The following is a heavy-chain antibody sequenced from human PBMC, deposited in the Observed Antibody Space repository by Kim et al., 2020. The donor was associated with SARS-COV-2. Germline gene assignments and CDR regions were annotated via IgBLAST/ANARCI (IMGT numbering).Heavy chain of an antibody. J-gene: IGHJ3*02. Sequence: TANYATKFQGRVPITADKSTRPAYMELSSLRSEDTAVYYCARDRDAFDIWGQGTMVTASS. CDR3: ARDRDAFDI. CDR2: TA. V-gene: IGHV1-69*06.